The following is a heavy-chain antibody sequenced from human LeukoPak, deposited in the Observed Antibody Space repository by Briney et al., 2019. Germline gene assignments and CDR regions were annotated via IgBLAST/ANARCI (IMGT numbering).Heavy chain of an antibody. Sequence: SETLSLTCTVSGGSVSSGSYYWSWIRQPPGKGLEWIGYIYYSGTTNYNPSLKSRVTISVDTSKNQFSLKLSSVTAADTAVYYCARTTGRYLQFDPWGQGTLVAVSS. CDR3: ARTTGRYLQFDP. CDR2: IYYSGTT. V-gene: IGHV4-61*01. J-gene: IGHJ5*02. D-gene: IGHD3-9*01. CDR1: GGSVSSGSYY.